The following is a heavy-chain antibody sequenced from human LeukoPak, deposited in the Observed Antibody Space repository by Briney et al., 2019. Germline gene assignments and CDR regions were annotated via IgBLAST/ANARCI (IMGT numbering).Heavy chain of an antibody. V-gene: IGHV4-34*01. CDR3: XXXXXXXVYYYYGMDV. J-gene: IGHJ6*02. CDR1: GGSFSGYY. Sequence: KPSETLSLTCAVYGGSFSGYYWSWIRQPPGKGLEWIGEINHSGSTNYNPSLKSRVTISVDTSKNQFSLKLSSVTAADTAVYYCXXXXXXXVYYYYGMDVWGQGTTVTVSS. CDR2: INHSGST.